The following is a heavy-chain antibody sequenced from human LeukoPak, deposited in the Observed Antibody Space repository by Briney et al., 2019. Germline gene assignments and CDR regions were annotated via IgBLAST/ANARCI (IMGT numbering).Heavy chain of an antibody. CDR1: GFIVSGDY. Sequence: GGSLRLSCAASGFIVSGDYMSWVRQAPGKGLEWVSVIYTGGQTYYADSVKGRFTISRDNSKNTLYLQMNSLRVEDTAVYYCARHDWFEPWSQGTLVTVSS. J-gene: IGHJ5*02. CDR2: IYTGGQT. V-gene: IGHV3-66*04. CDR3: ARHDWFEP.